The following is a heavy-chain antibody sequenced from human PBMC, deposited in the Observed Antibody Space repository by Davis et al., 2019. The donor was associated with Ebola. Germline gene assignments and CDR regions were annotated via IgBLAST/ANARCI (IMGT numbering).Heavy chain of an antibody. D-gene: IGHD1-14*01. J-gene: IGHJ4*02. CDR2: ISYDGSNK. CDR3: ASGTAAWF. Sequence: GGSLRLSCAASGFTFSSYWMSWVRQAPGKGLEWVAVISYDGSNKYYADSVKGRFTISRDNSKNTLYLQMNSLRAEDTAVYYCASGTAAWFWGQGTLVTVSS. CDR1: GFTFSSYW. V-gene: IGHV3-30-3*01.